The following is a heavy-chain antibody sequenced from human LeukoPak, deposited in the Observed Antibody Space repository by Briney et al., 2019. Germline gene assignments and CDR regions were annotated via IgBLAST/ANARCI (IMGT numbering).Heavy chain of an antibody. D-gene: IGHD3-10*01. J-gene: IGHJ6*02. V-gene: IGHV1-8*01. Sequence: GASVKVSCKASGYTLTTSDINWVRQATGQGLEWMGWMNPNTGHTGFTQKFQGRVTMTRSLFLNTAYTELSSLRSEDTAVYFCGRVQSGSLLRYGMAVWGQGTTVTVSS. CDR1: GYTLTTSD. CDR3: GRVQSGSLLRYGMAV. CDR2: MNPNTGHT.